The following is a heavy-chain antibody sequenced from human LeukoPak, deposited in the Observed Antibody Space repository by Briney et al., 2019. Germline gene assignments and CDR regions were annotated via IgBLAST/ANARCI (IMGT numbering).Heavy chain of an antibody. J-gene: IGHJ5*01. V-gene: IGHV3-23*01. CDR2: ISSSADRT. D-gene: IGHD3-3*01. CDR3: AKEGVASRETWFDS. Sequence: PGGSLRLSCAASGFTFSSYEMNWVRQAPGKGLDWVSTISSSADRTYYTDSVKGRFTISRDNSKDTLYLQMNNLRAEDTAIYYCAKEGVASRETWFDSWGQGTLVTVSS. CDR1: GFTFSSYE.